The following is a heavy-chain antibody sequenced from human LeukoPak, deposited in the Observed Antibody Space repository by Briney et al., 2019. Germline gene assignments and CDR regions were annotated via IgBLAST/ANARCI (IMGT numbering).Heavy chain of an antibody. J-gene: IGHJ5*02. CDR1: GGSISSYY. V-gene: IGHV4-4*07. Sequence: SETLSLTCTVSGGSISSYYWCWIRQPAGKGLEWIGRISTSGSTNYNPSVKSRVTMSVDTSKNQLSLKLRSVTAADTAVYCCARGAGYVSWFDPWGQGTLVTVSS. CDR3: ARGAGYVSWFDP. CDR2: ISTSGST. D-gene: IGHD2-2*01.